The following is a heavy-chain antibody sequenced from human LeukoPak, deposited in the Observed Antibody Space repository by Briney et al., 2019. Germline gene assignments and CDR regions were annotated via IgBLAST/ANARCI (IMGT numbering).Heavy chain of an antibody. CDR2: IYYSGST. V-gene: IGHV4-59*08. CDR3: AREYSSSSGRRAFDI. Sequence: ETLSLTCTVSGGSISGYYWSWIRQPPGKGLEWIGYIYYSGSTNYNPSLKSRLTISIDTSENQFSLKLSSVTAADTAVYYCAREYSSSSGRRAFDIWGQGTMVTVSS. CDR1: GGSISGYY. D-gene: IGHD6-6*01. J-gene: IGHJ3*02.